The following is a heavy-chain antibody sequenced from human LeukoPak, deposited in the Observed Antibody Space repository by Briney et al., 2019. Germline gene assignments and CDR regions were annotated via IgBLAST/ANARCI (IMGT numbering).Heavy chain of an antibody. CDR1: GGPISSGGYY. J-gene: IGHJ4*02. V-gene: IGHV4-30-2*01. CDR2: IYHSGST. Sequence: SETLSLTCTVSGGPISSGGYYWSWIRQPPGKGLEGIGYIYHSGSTYYNPSLKSRVTISVDRSKNQFSLKLSSVTAADTAVYYCASTGCSSTSCYVFDYWGQGTLVTVSS. CDR3: ASTGCSSTSCYVFDY. D-gene: IGHD2-2*01.